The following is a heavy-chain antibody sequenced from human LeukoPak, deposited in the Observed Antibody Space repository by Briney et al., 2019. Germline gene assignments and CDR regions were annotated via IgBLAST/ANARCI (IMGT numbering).Heavy chain of an antibody. Sequence: SETLSLTCTVSGGSISSYYWSWIRQPAGKGLEWVGRIYTSGSTNYTPSLKSRVTMSVDTSKNQFSLKLSSVTAADTAVYYCARRAYDSSGYYSDAFDIWGQGTTVTVS. CDR2: IYTSGST. CDR3: ARRAYDSSGYYSDAFDI. J-gene: IGHJ3*02. V-gene: IGHV4-4*07. CDR1: GGSISSYY. D-gene: IGHD3-22*01.